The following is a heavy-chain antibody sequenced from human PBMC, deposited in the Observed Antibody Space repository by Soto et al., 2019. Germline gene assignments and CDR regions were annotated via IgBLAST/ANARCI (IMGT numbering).Heavy chain of an antibody. J-gene: IGHJ4*02. CDR2: MNPNDGDT. D-gene: IGHD1-26*01. V-gene: IGHV1-2*02. CDR1: GYTFTNY. CDR3: ARENWSYVG. Sequence: QAQLVQSGAEAKRPGTSVKVSCKVSGYTFTNYFHWIRQAPGQGLEWMGWMNPNDGDTEYARKFQGRVTLARETSITAAYMQLSSLTADVTAVYYCARENWSYVGWGAGTVVTVSS.